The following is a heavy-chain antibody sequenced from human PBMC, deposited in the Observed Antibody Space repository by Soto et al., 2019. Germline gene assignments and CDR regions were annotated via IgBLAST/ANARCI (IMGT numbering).Heavy chain of an antibody. D-gene: IGHD3-22*01. CDR3: ARIDSSGYYYLDAFDI. V-gene: IGHV2-70*11. Sequence: VSGPTLVNPTQTLTLTCTFSGFSLSTSGMCVSWIRQPPGKALEWLARIDWDDDKYYSTSLKTRLTISKDTSKNQVVLTMTNMDPVDTATYYCARIDSSGYYYLDAFDIWGQGTMVTVSS. J-gene: IGHJ3*02. CDR2: IDWDDDK. CDR1: GFSLSTSGMC.